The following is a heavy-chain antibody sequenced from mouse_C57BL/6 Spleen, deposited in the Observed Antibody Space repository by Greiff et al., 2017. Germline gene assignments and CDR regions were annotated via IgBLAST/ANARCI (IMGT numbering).Heavy chain of an antibody. V-gene: IGHV1-76*01. CDR3: AGSGDDGYWFAY. CDR2: IYPGSGNT. D-gene: IGHD2-3*01. J-gene: IGHJ3*01. Sequence: VQLQQSGAELVRPGASVKLSCKASGYTFTDYYINWVKQRPGQGLEWIARIYPGSGNTYYNEKFKGKATLTAEKSSSTAYLQLSSLTSEDSAVYFCAGSGDDGYWFAYWGQGTLVTVSA. CDR1: GYTFTDYY.